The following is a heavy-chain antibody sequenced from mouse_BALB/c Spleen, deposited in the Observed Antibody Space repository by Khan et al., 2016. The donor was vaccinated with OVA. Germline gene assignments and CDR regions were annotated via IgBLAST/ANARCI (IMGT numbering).Heavy chain of an antibody. Sequence: QVQLQQSGAELVKPGASVKISCKASGYTFTTYWIHWMKQRPGQGLEWIGYIDPGSGYTTYNHKFKGKATLTVDRSSSTASIHLSNLTSEDSAVYYCSRRGIFALFAYWGQGTLVTVSA. CDR1: GYTFTTYW. D-gene: IGHD1-1*02. V-gene: IGHV1-77*01. CDR3: SRRGIFALFAY. CDR2: IDPGSGYT. J-gene: IGHJ3*01.